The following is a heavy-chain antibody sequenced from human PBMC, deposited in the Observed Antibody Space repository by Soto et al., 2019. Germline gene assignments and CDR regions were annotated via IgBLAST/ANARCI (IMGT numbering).Heavy chain of an antibody. V-gene: IGHV4-30-4*01. D-gene: IGHD2-21*02. Sequence: KPSETLSLTCTVSGGSISSGDYHWSWIRQPPGKGLEWIGYIYSSGSTYYNASLKSRVTISIDTSKNQFSLNLNSVTAADTAVYYCARAGSDYYYYYGMDVWGQGTTVTVSS. CDR2: IYSSGST. CDR3: ARAGSDYYYYYGMDV. J-gene: IGHJ6*02. CDR1: GGSISSGDYH.